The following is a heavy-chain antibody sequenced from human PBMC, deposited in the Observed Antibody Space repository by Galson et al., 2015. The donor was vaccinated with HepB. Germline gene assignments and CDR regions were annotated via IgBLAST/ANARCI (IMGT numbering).Heavy chain of an antibody. D-gene: IGHD6-13*01. J-gene: IGHJ5*02. V-gene: IGHV3-7*01. CDR1: GFTFSDAW. CDR2: IEKDGSEK. CDR3: ARDREAAGGGDWFDT. Sequence: SLRLSCAASGFTFSDAWMSWVRQAPGKGLEWVANIEKDGSEKYYVDSVKGRFTISRDNAKNSLFLYMDSLRPEDTAVYFCARDREAAGGGDWFDTWGQGTLVTVSS.